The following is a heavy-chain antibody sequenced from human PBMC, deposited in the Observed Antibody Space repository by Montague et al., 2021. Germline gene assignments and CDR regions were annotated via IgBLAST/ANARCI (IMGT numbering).Heavy chain of an antibody. D-gene: IGHD7-27*01. V-gene: IGHV4-59*08. CDR1: GGSISEFY. Sequence: SETLSLTCTVTGGSISEFYWSWIRQPPEKGLEWIGYIYDSGTTNYNPSLKSRVTISADTSMNQFSLNLTSVTAADTAVYLCARRLGIRDQFDYWGQGTLVTVSS. CDR3: ARRLGIRDQFDY. J-gene: IGHJ4*02. CDR2: IYDSGTT.